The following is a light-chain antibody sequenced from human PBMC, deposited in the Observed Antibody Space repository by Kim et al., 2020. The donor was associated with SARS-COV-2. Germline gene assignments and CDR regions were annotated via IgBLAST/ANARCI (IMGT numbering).Light chain of an antibody. V-gene: IGKV3-11*01. CDR1: HNVEVY. CDR3: QQRKYWPPIT. J-gene: IGKJ5*01. CDR2: DAS. Sequence: SPGARAPPSCRASHNVEVYVAWYQQKPGQAPRLLIYDASNRATGVPARFSGSGSGTDFTLTISSLEPEDFAVYYCQQRKYWPPITFGQGTRLEIK.